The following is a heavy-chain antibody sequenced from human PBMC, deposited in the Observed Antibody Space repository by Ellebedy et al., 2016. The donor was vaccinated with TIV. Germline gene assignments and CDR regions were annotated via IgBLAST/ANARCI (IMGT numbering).Heavy chain of an antibody. CDR2: IYYSGST. Sequence: MPSETLSLTCTVPGGSINAYYWSWIRQPPGKGLEWIGYIYYSGSTNYNPPLKSRVTISIDTSKNQFSLKLSPVTAADTAVYYCARSLSYGMDVWGQGTTVTVSS. CDR1: GGSINAYY. CDR3: ARSLSYGMDV. J-gene: IGHJ6*02. V-gene: IGHV4-59*08.